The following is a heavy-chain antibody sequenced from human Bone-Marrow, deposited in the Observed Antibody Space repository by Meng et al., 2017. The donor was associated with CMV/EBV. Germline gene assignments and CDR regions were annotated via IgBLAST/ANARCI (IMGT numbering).Heavy chain of an antibody. CDR1: GFTFDDYA. Sequence: GGSLRLSCAASGFTFDDYAMHWVRQAPGKGLEWVSGISWNSGSIGYADSVKGRFTISRDNAKNSLYLQMNSPRAEDTALYYCAKAPQEWLLYGYFDYWGQGKLVTVSS. CDR3: AKAPQEWLLYGYFDY. J-gene: IGHJ4*02. V-gene: IGHV3-9*01. CDR2: ISWNSGSI. D-gene: IGHD3-3*01.